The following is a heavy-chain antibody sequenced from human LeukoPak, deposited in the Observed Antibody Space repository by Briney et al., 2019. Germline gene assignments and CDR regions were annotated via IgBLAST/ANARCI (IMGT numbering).Heavy chain of an antibody. CDR2: INHSGST. Sequence: SETLPLTCAVYGGSFSGYYWSWIRQPPGKGLEWIGEINHSGSTNYNPSPKSRVTISVDTSKTQFSLKLSSVTAAETAVYYCARGRKFITYYYDSSGYCDYWGQGTLVTVSS. D-gene: IGHD3-22*01. CDR3: ARGRKFITYYYDSSGYCDY. CDR1: GGSFSGYY. J-gene: IGHJ4*02. V-gene: IGHV4-34*01.